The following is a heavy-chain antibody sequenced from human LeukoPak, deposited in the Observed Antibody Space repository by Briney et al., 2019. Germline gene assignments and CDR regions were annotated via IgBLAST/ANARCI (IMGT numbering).Heavy chain of an antibody. CDR3: AKSALGGNSIDY. J-gene: IGHJ4*02. V-gene: IGHV3-43*02. Sequence: GGSLRLSCAASGFTFDDYAMHWVRQAPGKGLEWVSLISGDGGSTYYADSVKGRFTISRDNSKNSPYLQMNSLRTEDTALYYCAKSALGGNSIDYWGQGTLVTVSS. CDR1: GFTFDDYA. CDR2: ISGDGGST. D-gene: IGHD4-23*01.